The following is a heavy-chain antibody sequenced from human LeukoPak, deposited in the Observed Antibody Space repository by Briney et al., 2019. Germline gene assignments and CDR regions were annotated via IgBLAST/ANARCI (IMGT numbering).Heavy chain of an antibody. D-gene: IGHD2-2*03. Sequence: PGRSLRLSCAASGFTFSDYGIHWVRHAPGKGLEWVAVLSPHGNYEYYADSVQGRFTISRDDSKNTVYLQMNSLRDEDTAVYYCARDWIDRSLDYWGQGTLVTVSS. CDR2: LSPHGNYE. V-gene: IGHV3-33*01. J-gene: IGHJ4*02. CDR3: ARDWIDRSLDY. CDR1: GFTFSDYG.